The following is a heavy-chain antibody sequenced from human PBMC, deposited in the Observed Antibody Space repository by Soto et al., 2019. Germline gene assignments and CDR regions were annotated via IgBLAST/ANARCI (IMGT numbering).Heavy chain of an antibody. CDR1: CGSIISGDYY. D-gene: IGHD3-22*01. V-gene: IGHV4-30-4*01. Sequence: SETLSLTCTFSCGSIISGDYYWSWIRQPPGKGLEWIGYIYYSGSTYYNPSLKSRVTISVDTSKNQFSLKLSSVTAADTAVYYCARADYYDSSGYYWGQGTLVTVSS. CDR3: ARADYYDSSGYY. J-gene: IGHJ4*02. CDR2: IYYSGST.